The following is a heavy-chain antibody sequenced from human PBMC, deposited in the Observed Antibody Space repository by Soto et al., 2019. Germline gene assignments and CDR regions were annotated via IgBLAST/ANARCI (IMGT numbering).Heavy chain of an antibody. Sequence: QSQTLSLTCAISGDSVSSNSAAWNWIRQSPSRGLEWLGRTYYRSKWYNDYAVSVKSRITINPDTSKNQFSLQLNSVTPEDTAVYYCARRIAAAGTGWFDPWGQGTLVTVSS. V-gene: IGHV6-1*01. D-gene: IGHD6-13*01. CDR1: GDSVSSNSAA. J-gene: IGHJ5*02. CDR3: ARRIAAAGTGWFDP. CDR2: TYYRSKWYN.